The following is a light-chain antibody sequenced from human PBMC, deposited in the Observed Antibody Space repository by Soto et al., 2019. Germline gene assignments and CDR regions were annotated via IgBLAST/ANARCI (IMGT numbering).Light chain of an antibody. CDR1: QSVSSTY. CDR2: GAS. Sequence: EIVLTQSPGALSLYPGERATLSCRASQSVSSTYLAWYQQKPGQAPRLLIYGASRRVTGIPDRFSGSGSATDFTLTITRLEPEDFAVYYCQQYDTSPITFGQGTRLEIK. J-gene: IGKJ5*01. V-gene: IGKV3-20*01. CDR3: QQYDTSPIT.